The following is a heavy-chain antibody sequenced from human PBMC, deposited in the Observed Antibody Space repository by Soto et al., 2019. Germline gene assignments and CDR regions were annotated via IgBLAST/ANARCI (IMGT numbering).Heavy chain of an antibody. CDR1: GGSVSSGSYY. J-gene: IGHJ1*01. D-gene: IGHD2-8*01. CDR3: TKDSAKWNFYH. Sequence: QVQLQESGPGLVKPSETLSLTCSVSGGSVSSGSYYWSWIRQSPGKGLEWIGHISYSGSTSYNPSLKRRVTISVDTSKNQFSLKLSSVTAADTAVYYCTKDSAKWNFYHWGQGTLVTVSP. CDR2: ISYSGST. V-gene: IGHV4-61*01.